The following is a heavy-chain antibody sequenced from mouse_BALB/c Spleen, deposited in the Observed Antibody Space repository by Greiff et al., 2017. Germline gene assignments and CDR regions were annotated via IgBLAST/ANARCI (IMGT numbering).Heavy chain of an antibody. CDR3: NEGGYYFDY. D-gene: IGHD3-1*01. V-gene: IGHV14-4*02. J-gene: IGHJ2*01. Sequence: VQLQQSGAELVRSGASVKLSCTASGFNIKDYYMHWVKQRPEQGLEWIGWIDPENGDTEYAPKFQGKATMTADTSSNTAYLQLSSLTSEETAVYYCNEGGYYFDYWGQGTTLTVSS. CDR1: GFNIKDYY. CDR2: IDPENGDT.